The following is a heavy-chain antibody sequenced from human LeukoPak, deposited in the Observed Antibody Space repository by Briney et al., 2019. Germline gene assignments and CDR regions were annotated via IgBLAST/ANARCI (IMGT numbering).Heavy chain of an antibody. V-gene: IGHV4-59*01. CDR1: GGSISSYY. CDR3: ARDLDGSATNWFDP. Sequence: PSETLSLTCTVSGGSISSYYWSWIRQPPGKGLGWIGYIYYSGSTNYNPSLKSRVTISVDTSKNQFSLKLSSVTAADTAVYYCARDLDGSATNWFDPWGQGTLVTVSS. D-gene: IGHD3-10*01. CDR2: IYYSGST. J-gene: IGHJ5*02.